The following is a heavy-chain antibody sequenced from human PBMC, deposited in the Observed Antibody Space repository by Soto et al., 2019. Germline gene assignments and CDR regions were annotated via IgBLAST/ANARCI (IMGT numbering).Heavy chain of an antibody. Sequence: QVQLQESGPGLVKPSQTLSLTCSVSGGSISSGGNYWNWIRQHPGKGLEWIGYIHYSGSTYYNPSLKSRVTISVDTSKNQFSLKLSSVTAADTAVYYCARDPSIADFYGMDVWGQGTTVTVSS. V-gene: IGHV4-31*03. CDR1: GGSISSGGNY. CDR2: IHYSGST. D-gene: IGHD6-13*01. J-gene: IGHJ6*02. CDR3: ARDPSIADFYGMDV.